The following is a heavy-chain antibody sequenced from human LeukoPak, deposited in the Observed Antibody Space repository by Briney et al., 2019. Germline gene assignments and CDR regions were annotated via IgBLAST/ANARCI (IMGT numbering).Heavy chain of an antibody. V-gene: IGHV3-23*01. D-gene: IGHD3-9*01. CDR2: ISGSGGST. CDR1: GFTFRTYG. CDR3: AKDGGEYYDILTGYYPRLYYMDV. J-gene: IGHJ6*03. Sequence: GGSLRLSCVASGFTFRTYGMSWVRQAPGKGLEWVSAISGSGGSTYYAHSVEGRFTISRDNSKNTLYLQMNSLRAEDTAVYYCAKDGGEYYDILTGYYPRLYYMDVWGKGTTVTISS.